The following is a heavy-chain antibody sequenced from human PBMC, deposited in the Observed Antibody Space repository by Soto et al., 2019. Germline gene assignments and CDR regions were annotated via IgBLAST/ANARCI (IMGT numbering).Heavy chain of an antibody. CDR3: ARKEDGYNRLVDY. V-gene: IGHV4-39*01. J-gene: IGHJ4*02. D-gene: IGHD1-1*01. Sequence: SETLSLTCTVSGGSISSRGYYWGWIRQPPGKGLEWIESMFYSGTTYYNPSLKSRITIAVDSSKNQFSLNLSSVTAADTAVYYCARKEDGYNRLVDYWGQGILVTVSS. CDR1: GGSISSRGYY. CDR2: MFYSGTT.